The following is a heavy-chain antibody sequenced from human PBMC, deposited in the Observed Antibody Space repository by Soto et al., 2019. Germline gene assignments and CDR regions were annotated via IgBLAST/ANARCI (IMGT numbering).Heavy chain of an antibody. CDR3: AAVSSGWYGGYYYYGMDV. CDR2: INPNSGGT. V-gene: IGHV1-2*04. D-gene: IGHD6-19*01. Sequence: ASVKVSCKASGYTFTGYYMHWVRQAPGQGLEWMGWINPNSGGTNYAQKFQGWVTMTRDTSISTAYMELSRLRSDDTAVYYCAAVSSGWYGGYYYYGMDVWGQGTTVTVSS. J-gene: IGHJ6*02. CDR1: GYTFTGYY.